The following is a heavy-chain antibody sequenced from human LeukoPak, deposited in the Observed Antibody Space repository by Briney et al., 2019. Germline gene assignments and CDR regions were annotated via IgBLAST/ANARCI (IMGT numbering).Heavy chain of an antibody. D-gene: IGHD6-19*01. CDR2: ISANGGTT. CDR1: GFPFSRYY. J-gene: IGHJ4*02. Sequence: QPGGSLSLPCAACGFPFSRYYMHWARQAPGKGLEYVSAISANGGTTYYANSVKDRFTISRDNSKNTLYLQMGWLRADDMAVYYCAISGIPVLGSTPGRSGGGRGRLVTVAS. V-gene: IGHV3-64*01. CDR3: AISGIPVLGSTPGRSG.